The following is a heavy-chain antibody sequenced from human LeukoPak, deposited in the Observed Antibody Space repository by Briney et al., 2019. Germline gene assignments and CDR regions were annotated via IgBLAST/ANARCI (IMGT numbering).Heavy chain of an antibody. D-gene: IGHD4-17*01. V-gene: IGHV3-13*01. CDR2: IGTAGDT. CDR3: AKDGYGDYDLAAEGPDYFDY. Sequence: GGSLRLSCAASGFTFSSYDMHWVRQATGKGLEWVSAIGTAGDTYYPGSVKGRFTISRENAKNSLYLQMNSLRAEDTAVYYCAKDGYGDYDLAAEGPDYFDYWGQGTLVTVSS. J-gene: IGHJ4*02. CDR1: GFTFSSYD.